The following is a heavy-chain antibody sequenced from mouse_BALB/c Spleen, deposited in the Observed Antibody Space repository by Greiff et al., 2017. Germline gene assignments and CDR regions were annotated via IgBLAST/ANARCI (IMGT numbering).Heavy chain of an antibody. CDR1: GFTFSSYA. CDR2: ISSGGSYT. Sequence: EVQGVESGGGLVKPGGSLKLSCAASGFTFSSYAMSWVRQTPEKRLEWVATISSGGSYTYYPDSVKGRFTISRDNAKNTLYLQMSSLRSEDTAMYYCARHRADYWGQGTTLTVSS. J-gene: IGHJ2*01. V-gene: IGHV5-9-3*01. D-gene: IGHD3-3*01. CDR3: ARHRADY.